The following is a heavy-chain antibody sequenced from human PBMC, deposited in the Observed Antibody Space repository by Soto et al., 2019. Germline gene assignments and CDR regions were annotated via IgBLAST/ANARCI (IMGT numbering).Heavy chain of an antibody. CDR2: INPGNGNT. D-gene: IGHD2-21*02. CDR3: ASFNWVRVLTAKPL. Sequence: QVQLVQSGAEVKKPGASVKVSCKASGYTFTSYAMHWVRQAPGQRLEWMGWINPGNGNTKYSQKFQGRVTMTRDTSGSAADMARSDLGSEGTAGCDCASFNWVRVLTAKPLWGQGTMVTGSS. J-gene: IGHJ3*01. CDR1: GYTFTSYA. V-gene: IGHV1-3*01.